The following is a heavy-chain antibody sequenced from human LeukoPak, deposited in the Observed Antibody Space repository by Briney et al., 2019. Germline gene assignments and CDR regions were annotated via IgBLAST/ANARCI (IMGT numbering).Heavy chain of an antibody. Sequence: ERSLRLSCAASGFTFSSYAMHWVRQAPGKGLEWVAVISYDGSNKYYADSVKGRFTISRDNSKNTLYLQMNSLRAEDTAVYYCARDVPYDRSGFGDYWGQGTLVTVSS. CDR2: ISYDGSNK. D-gene: IGHD3-22*01. J-gene: IGHJ4*02. CDR3: ARDVPYDRSGFGDY. CDR1: GFTFSSYA. V-gene: IGHV3-30*04.